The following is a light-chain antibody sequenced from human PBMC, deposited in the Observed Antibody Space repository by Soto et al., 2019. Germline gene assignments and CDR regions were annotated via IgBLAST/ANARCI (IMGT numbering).Light chain of an antibody. Sequence: EIVLTQSPATLSLSPGERATLSCRASQSVGTYLAWYQQKPGQAPRLLIYDAFNRATGIPARFSGSGSGTDFTLTISSLEPEDFEVYYCQHRSNWPRTFGQGTKVDIK. J-gene: IGKJ1*01. CDR2: DAF. V-gene: IGKV3-11*01. CDR3: QHRSNWPRT. CDR1: QSVGTY.